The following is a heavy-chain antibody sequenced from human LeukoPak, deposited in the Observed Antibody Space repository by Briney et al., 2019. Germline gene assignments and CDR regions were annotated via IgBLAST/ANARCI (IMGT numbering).Heavy chain of an antibody. V-gene: IGHV4-30-2*01. Sequence: PSETLSLTCAVSGGSISSGGYSWSWIRQPPGKGLEWIGYIYHSGSTYYNPSLKSRVTISVDTSKNQFSLKLSSVTAADTAVYYCARARAPATAPFDYWGQGTLVTVSS. CDR1: GGSISSGGYS. D-gene: IGHD2-21*02. J-gene: IGHJ4*02. CDR2: IYHSGST. CDR3: ARARAPATAPFDY.